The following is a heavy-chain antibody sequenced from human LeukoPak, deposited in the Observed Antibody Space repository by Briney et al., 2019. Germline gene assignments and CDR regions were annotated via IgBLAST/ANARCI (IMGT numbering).Heavy chain of an antibody. CDR1: GFPFSTYA. J-gene: IGHJ4*02. CDR2: ITGSGGFT. Sequence: GGSLRLSCAASGFPFSTYAMNWVRQAPGKGLEWVSVITGSGGFTQYADSVKGRFTISRDNSKNTLYVQVNSLGTEDTAAYYCAKGSYYDSSGSFYFDYWGQGTLVTVSS. V-gene: IGHV3-23*01. D-gene: IGHD3-22*01. CDR3: AKGSYYDSSGSFYFDY.